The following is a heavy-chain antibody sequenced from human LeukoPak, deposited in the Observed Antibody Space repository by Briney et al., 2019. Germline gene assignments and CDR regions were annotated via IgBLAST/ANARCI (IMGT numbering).Heavy chain of an antibody. J-gene: IGHJ4*02. CDR3: ARDRQVGATDFDY. V-gene: IGHV3-11*04. CDR1: GFTFSDYY. CDR2: ISSGGTTI. D-gene: IGHD1-26*01. Sequence: GGSLRLSCAASGFTFSDYYMSWIRQAPGKGLEWVSYISSGGTTIYYADSVKGRFTISRDNTKNSLYLQMNSLRAEDTAVYYCARDRQVGATDFDYWGQGTLVTISS.